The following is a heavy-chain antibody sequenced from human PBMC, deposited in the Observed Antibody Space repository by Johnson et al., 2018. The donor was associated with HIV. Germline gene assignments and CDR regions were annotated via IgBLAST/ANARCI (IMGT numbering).Heavy chain of an antibody. J-gene: IGHJ3*02. D-gene: IGHD6-6*01. CDR3: ASIAARRVSAFDI. CDR1: GFTFSSYG. V-gene: IGHV3-33*08. CDR2: IWYDGSNK. Sequence: QMQLVESGGTVVQPGRSLRLSCAASGFTFSSYGMHWVRQAPGKGLEWVAVIWYDGSNKYYADSVKGRFTISRDNSKNTLYLQMNSLRAEDTAVYYCASIAARRVSAFDIWGQGTMVTVSS.